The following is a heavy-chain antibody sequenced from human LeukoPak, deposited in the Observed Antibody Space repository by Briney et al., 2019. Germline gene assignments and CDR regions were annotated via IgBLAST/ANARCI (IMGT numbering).Heavy chain of an antibody. CDR3: ARDVPHNWFDT. CDR1: GITFGNNW. Sequence: GGSLRLSCAASGITFGNNWMHWVRQGPGKGLVWISRVNSDGGGAIYADSVKGRFTVSRDNAKNTLYLQMNSLRTEDTAVYYCARDVPHNWFDTWGQGTLVTVSS. CDR2: VNSDGGGA. V-gene: IGHV3-74*01. J-gene: IGHJ5*02.